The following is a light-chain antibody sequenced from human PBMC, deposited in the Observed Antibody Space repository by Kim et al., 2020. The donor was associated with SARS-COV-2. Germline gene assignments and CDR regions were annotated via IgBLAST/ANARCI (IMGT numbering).Light chain of an antibody. CDR2: GNS. CDR3: QSYDSSLSGYV. CDR1: SSNIGAGYD. V-gene: IGLV1-40*01. Sequence: RVTISCTGSSSNIGAGYDVHWSQQLPGTAPKLLIYGNSNRPSGVPDRFSGSKSGTSASLAITGLQAEDEADYYCQSYDSSLSGYVFGTGTKVTVL. J-gene: IGLJ1*01.